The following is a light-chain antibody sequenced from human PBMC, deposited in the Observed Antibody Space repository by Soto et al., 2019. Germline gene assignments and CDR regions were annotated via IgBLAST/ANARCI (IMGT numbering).Light chain of an antibody. Sequence: DIQMTQSPSSLSASVGDRVTITCRPSQSISRHVNWYQQKPGKAPKLLIYAAFRLQSGVPSRFSGSGSGTDFTLNISGLQPEDFATYSCQQSYRIPITFGQGTRLEIK. CDR2: AAF. CDR3: QQSYRIPIT. CDR1: QSISRH. V-gene: IGKV1-39*01. J-gene: IGKJ5*01.